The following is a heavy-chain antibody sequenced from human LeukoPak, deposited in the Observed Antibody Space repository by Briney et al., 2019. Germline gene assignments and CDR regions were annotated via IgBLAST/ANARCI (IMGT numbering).Heavy chain of an antibody. D-gene: IGHD2-21*01. J-gene: IGHJ3*02. CDR3: ARTHIVVDDAFDI. Sequence: AGGSLRLSCAASGFTVSSNYMSWVRQAPGKGLEWVSVIYSGGSTYYADSVKGRFTISRDNSKNTLYLQMNSLRAEDTAVYYCARTHIVVDDAFDIWGQGTMVTVSS. CDR1: GFTVSSNY. V-gene: IGHV3-66*01. CDR2: IYSGGST.